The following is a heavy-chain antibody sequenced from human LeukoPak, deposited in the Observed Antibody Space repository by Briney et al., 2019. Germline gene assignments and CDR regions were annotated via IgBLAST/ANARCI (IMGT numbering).Heavy chain of an antibody. D-gene: IGHD2-2*01. J-gene: IGHJ6*03. Sequence: SETLSLTCTVSGGSISSGGYYWSWIRQPPGKGLEWIGYIYHSGSTYDNPSLKSRVTISVDRSKNQFSLKLSSVTAADTAVYYCATFEAIGYCGSTSCRSLSNYYYMDVWGKGTTVTVSS. CDR3: ATFEAIGYCGSTSCRSLSNYYYMDV. CDR2: IYHSGST. CDR1: GGSISSGGYY. V-gene: IGHV4-30-2*01.